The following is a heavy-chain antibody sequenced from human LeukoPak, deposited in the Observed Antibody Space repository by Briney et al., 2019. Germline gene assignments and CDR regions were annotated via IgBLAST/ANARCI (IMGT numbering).Heavy chain of an antibody. CDR1: GGSVNSPNYY. Sequence: SETLSLTCTVSGGSVNSPNYYWAWVRQPPGKGLEWIGSVYFSGSTQYNPSLKSRVTISVDTSKDQFSLKLSSVTAADTAVYYCTRGSIAYYYMDVWGKGTTVTISS. J-gene: IGHJ6*03. D-gene: IGHD3-22*01. V-gene: IGHV4-39*07. CDR2: VYFSGST. CDR3: TRGSIAYYYMDV.